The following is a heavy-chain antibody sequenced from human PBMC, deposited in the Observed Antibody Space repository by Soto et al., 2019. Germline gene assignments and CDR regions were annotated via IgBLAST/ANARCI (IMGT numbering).Heavy chain of an antibody. CDR2: ISYDGSNK. CDR1: GFTFSSYA. J-gene: IGHJ6*02. D-gene: IGHD5-12*01. Sequence: GGSLRLSCAASGFTFSSYAMHWVRQAPGKGLEWVSVISYDGSNKYYADSVKGRFTISRDNSKNTLYLQMNSLRAEDTAVYYCAREGGADIVATGNYYGMDDWGQGTTVTVSS. V-gene: IGHV3-30-3*01. CDR3: AREGGADIVATGNYYGMDD.